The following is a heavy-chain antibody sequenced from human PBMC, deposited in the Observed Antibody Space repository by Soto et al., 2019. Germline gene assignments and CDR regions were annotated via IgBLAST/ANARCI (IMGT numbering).Heavy chain of an antibody. V-gene: IGHV1-69*01. CDR2: VIPIFGTA. D-gene: IGHD3-9*01. Sequence: QVQLVQSGAEVKKPGSSVKVSCKASGGTFSSYAISWVRQAPGQGLEWMGGVIPIFGTANYAQKFQGRVTINADESRSTAYVEESSLRSEDTAVYYCARDAFNYDISTGYRFYTWFDPWGQGTLVTVSS. J-gene: IGHJ5*02. CDR3: ARDAFNYDISTGYRFYTWFDP. CDR1: GGTFSSYA.